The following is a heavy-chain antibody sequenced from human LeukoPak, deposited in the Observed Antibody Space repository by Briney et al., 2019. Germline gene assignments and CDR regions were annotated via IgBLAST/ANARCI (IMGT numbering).Heavy chain of an antibody. Sequence: GGSLRLSCAASGFTFSDYYMSWFRQAPGKGLEWVSYISSSGTSIYYADSVKGRFTLSRDNAKNSLYLQMNSLRAEDTAVYYCARGLTGRYILTGYYNDYWGQGTLVTVSS. CDR3: ARGLTGRYILTGYYNDY. J-gene: IGHJ4*02. V-gene: IGHV3-11*01. CDR1: GFTFSDYY. D-gene: IGHD3-9*01. CDR2: ISSSGTSI.